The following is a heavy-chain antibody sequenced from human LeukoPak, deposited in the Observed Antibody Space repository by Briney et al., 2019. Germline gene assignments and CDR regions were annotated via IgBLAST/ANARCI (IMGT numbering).Heavy chain of an antibody. CDR3: ARDSRFVVDYFDY. J-gene: IGHJ4*02. V-gene: IGHV3-23*01. Sequence: GGSLRLSCAASGFTFSSYAMSWVRQAPGKGLEWVSAISGSGGSTYYADSVKGRFTISRDNSKNTLYLQMNSLRAEDTAVYYCARDSRFVVDYFDYWGQGTLVTVSS. D-gene: IGHD6-6*01. CDR1: GFTFSSYA. CDR2: ISGSGGST.